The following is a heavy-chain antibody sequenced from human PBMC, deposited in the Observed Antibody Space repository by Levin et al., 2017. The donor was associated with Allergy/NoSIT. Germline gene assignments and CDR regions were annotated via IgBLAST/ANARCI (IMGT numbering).Heavy chain of an antibody. Sequence: AASVKVSCKASGYTFTGYYMHWVRQAPGQGLEWMGRINPNSGGTNYAQKFQGRVTMTRDTSISTAYMELSRLRSDDTAVYYCAREVSEYNWNPNGGYYYYYMDVWGKGTTVTVSS. D-gene: IGHD1-20*01. CDR3: AREVSEYNWNPNGGYYYYYMDV. CDR1: GYTFTGYY. J-gene: IGHJ6*03. V-gene: IGHV1-2*06. CDR2: INPNSGGT.